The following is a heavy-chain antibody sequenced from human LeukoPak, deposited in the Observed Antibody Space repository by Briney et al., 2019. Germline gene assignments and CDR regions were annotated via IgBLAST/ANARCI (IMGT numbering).Heavy chain of an antibody. CDR3: ARAGRYYYDSSGYYVDY. CDR2: INHSGST. V-gene: IGHV4-34*01. CDR1: GGSFSGYY. Sequence: KASETLSLTCAVYGGSFSGYYWSWIRQPPGKGLEWIGEINHSGSTNYNPSLKSRVTISVDTSKNQFSLKLSPVTAADTAVYYCARAGRYYYDSSGYYVDYWGQGTLVTVSS. D-gene: IGHD3-22*01. J-gene: IGHJ4*02.